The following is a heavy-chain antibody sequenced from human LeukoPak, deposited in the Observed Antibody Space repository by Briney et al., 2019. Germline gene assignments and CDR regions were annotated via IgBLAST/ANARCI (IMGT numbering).Heavy chain of an antibody. CDR3: ARGILDVSSTWGRYFDP. CDR1: GYSLSSHY. V-gene: IGHV4-59*11. J-gene: IGHJ5*02. CDR2: IFYTGST. Sequence: SGTLSLTCTVSGYSLSSHYWSWIRQPAGRGLDWIGSIFYTGSTNYNPSLKSRGSISKYTSMTQYSLKLSSVTAADTALDYCARGILDVSSTWGRYFDPWGQGNLVTVSS. D-gene: IGHD3-16*01.